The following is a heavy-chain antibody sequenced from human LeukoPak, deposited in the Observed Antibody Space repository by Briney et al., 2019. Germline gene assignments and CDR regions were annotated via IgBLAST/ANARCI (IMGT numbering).Heavy chain of an antibody. Sequence: GGSLRLSCAASGFTFSSYGMHWVRQAPGKGLEWVAFIRYDGSNNYYADSVKGRFTISRDNLKNTLDLQMNSLRAEDTAVYYCAKEAAIFGVVPRYYFDYWGQGTLVTVSS. V-gene: IGHV3-30*02. J-gene: IGHJ4*02. CDR3: AKEAAIFGVVPRYYFDY. CDR2: IRYDGSNN. CDR1: GFTFSSYG. D-gene: IGHD3-3*01.